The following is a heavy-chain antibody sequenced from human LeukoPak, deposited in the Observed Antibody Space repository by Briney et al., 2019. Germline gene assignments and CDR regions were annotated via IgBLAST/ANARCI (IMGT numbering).Heavy chain of an antibody. D-gene: IGHD3-22*01. V-gene: IGHV5-51*01. CDR2: IYPGDSDT. CDR1: GYSFTSYW. Sequence: GESLMISCKGSGYSFTSYWIGLVRQMPGDGLEWMGIIYPGDSDTRYSPSFQGQGTISADKSISTAYLQWSSLKASDTAMYYCARRGTDYYDSSGYVYNWFDPRGQGTLVTVSS. CDR3: ARRGTDYYDSSGYVYNWFDP. J-gene: IGHJ5*02.